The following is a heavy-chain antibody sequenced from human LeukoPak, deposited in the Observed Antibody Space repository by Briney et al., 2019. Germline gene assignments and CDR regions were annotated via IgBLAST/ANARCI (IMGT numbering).Heavy chain of an antibody. CDR3: ARQISGSGSYFDY. V-gene: IGHV4-61*05. CDR1: GGSISSSSYY. Sequence: SETLSLTCTVSGGSISSSSYYWGWIRQPPGKGLEWIGYVYYSGSTNYNPSLKSRVTISLDTSKSQFSLKLSSVTAADTAVYYCARQISGSGSYFDYWGQGTLVTVSS. CDR2: VYYSGST. D-gene: IGHD3-10*01. J-gene: IGHJ4*02.